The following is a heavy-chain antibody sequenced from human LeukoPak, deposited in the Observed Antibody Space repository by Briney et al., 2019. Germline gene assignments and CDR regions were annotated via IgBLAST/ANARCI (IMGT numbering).Heavy chain of an antibody. V-gene: IGHV3-23*01. CDR3: AKGIEAASDY. D-gene: IGHD6-13*01. Sequence: SGGSLRLSCTASGFTFSSYAMTWVRQAPGKGLEWVSAISGSGGGTYYADSVKGRFTISRDNSKNTLYLQMNSLRAEDTAVYYCAKGIEAASDYWGQGTLVTVSS. CDR2: ISGSGGGT. CDR1: GFTFSSYA. J-gene: IGHJ4*02.